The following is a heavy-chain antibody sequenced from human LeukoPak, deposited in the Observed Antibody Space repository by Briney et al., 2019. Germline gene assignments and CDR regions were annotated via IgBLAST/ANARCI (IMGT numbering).Heavy chain of an antibody. Sequence: PGGSLRLSCAASGFTFSSYAMSWVRQAPGKGLEWVSAISGSGGSTYYADSVKGRFTISRDNSKSTLYLQMNSLRAEDTAVYYCAKDGRYCSGGSPCWVYYYGMDVWGQGTTVTVSS. J-gene: IGHJ6*02. D-gene: IGHD2-15*01. CDR2: ISGSGGST. V-gene: IGHV3-23*01. CDR1: GFTFSSYA. CDR3: AKDGRYCSGGSPCWVYYYGMDV.